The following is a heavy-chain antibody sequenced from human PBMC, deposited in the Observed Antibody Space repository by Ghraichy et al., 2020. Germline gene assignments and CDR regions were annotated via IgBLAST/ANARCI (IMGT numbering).Heavy chain of an antibody. Sequence: SETLSLTCTVSGGTINSYYLSWIRQPPGKGLEWVGYIYYIGTTNYNPSLKSRVTITVDTYRNQFFLKLSSVTAADTAVYYCSRLADNSDYFDYWGQRKLVIGS. CDR3: SRLADNSDYFDY. CDR2: IYYIGTT. CDR1: GGTINSYY. D-gene: IGHD3-22*01. V-gene: IGHV4-59*01. J-gene: IGHJ4*02.